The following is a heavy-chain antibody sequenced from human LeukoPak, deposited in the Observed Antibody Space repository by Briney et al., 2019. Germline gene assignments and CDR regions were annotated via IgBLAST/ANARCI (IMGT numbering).Heavy chain of an antibody. Sequence: GGSLRLSCAASGFTFSGSAMHWVRQASGKGLEWVGRIRSKANSYATAYAASVKGRFTISRDDSKNTAYLQMNSLKTEDTAVYYCTTEYYYDSSGYYYFDYWGQGTLVTVSS. V-gene: IGHV3-73*01. J-gene: IGHJ4*02. CDR3: TTEYYYDSSGYYYFDY. D-gene: IGHD3-22*01. CDR1: GFTFSGSA. CDR2: IRSKANSYAT.